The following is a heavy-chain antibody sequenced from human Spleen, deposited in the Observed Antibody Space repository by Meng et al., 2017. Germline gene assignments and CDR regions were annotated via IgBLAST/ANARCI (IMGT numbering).Heavy chain of an antibody. CDR1: GYTFITHE. CDR3: ARVFSGSYVKVFNF. D-gene: IGHD1-26*01. V-gene: IGHV1-8*03. CDR2: MNPKSGYT. J-gene: IGHJ4*02. Sequence: ASVKVSCKASGYTFITHEINWVRQAAGQGLEWMGWMNPKSGYTDYAQKFQGRVTITRSTTISTAYMELSSLRSEDTAVYYSARVFSGSYVKVFNFWGQGTLVTVSS.